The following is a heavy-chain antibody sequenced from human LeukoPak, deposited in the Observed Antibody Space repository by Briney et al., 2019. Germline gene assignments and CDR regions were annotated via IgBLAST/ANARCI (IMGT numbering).Heavy chain of an antibody. CDR2: INHSGST. D-gene: IGHD2-2*01. J-gene: IGHJ6*03. V-gene: IGHV4-34*01. Sequence: SETLSLTCAVYGGSFSGYYWSWIRQPPGKGLEWIGEINHSGSTNYNPSLKSRVTISVDTSKNQFSLKLSSVTAADTAVYYCARARILYCRSTSCYGTYYMDVWGKGTTVTVSS. CDR1: GGSFSGYY. CDR3: ARARILYCRSTSCYGTYYMDV.